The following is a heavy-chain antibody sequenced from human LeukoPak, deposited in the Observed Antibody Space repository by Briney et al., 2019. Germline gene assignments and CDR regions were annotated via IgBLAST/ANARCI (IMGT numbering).Heavy chain of an antibody. CDR3: ARGVERIDY. CDR1: GDSVSSNSAA. D-gene: IGHD1-1*01. V-gene: IGHV6-1*01. J-gene: IGHJ4*02. Sequence: SQTLSLTCAISGDSVSSNSAACNWVRQSPERSLEWLGRTFYRSKWYNEYAVSVKGRITINPDTSKNQFSLQVNSVTPDDTAVYYCARGVERIDYWGQGTLVTVSS. CDR2: TFYRSKWYN.